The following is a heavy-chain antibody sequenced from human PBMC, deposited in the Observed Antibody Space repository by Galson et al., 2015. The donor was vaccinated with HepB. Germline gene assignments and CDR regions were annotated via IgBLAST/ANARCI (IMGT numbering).Heavy chain of an antibody. D-gene: IGHD3-22*01. J-gene: IGHJ4*02. CDR1: EFTFSSYG. CDR2: ISYDGSNK. Sequence: SLRLSCAASEFTFSSYGMHWVRQAPGKGLEWVAVISYDGSNKYYADSVKGRFTISRDNFKNTLYLQMNSLRPEDTAVYYCAMATLGGYYDSSPDYWGQGTLVTVSS. V-gene: IGHV3-30*03. CDR3: AMATLGGYYDSSPDY.